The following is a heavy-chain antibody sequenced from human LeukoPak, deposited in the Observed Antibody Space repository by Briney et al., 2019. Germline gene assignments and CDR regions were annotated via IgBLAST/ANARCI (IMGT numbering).Heavy chain of an antibody. CDR2: INPNSGGT. CDR1: GYTFTGYY. J-gene: IGHJ4*02. CDR3: ARVSILTGYYKGDY. D-gene: IGHD3-9*01. Sequence: GASVKVSCKASGYTFTGYYMHWVLQAPGQGLEWMGRINPNSGGTNYAQKFQGRVTMTRDTSISTAYMELSRLRSDDTAVYYCARVSILTGYYKGDYWGQGTLVTVSS. V-gene: IGHV1-2*06.